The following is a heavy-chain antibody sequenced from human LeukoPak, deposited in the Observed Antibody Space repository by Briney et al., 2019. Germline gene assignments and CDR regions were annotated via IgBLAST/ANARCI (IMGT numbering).Heavy chain of an antibody. J-gene: IGHJ4*02. D-gene: IGHD6-13*01. Sequence: PSETLSLTCTVSGGSICSSTYYWGWIRQPPGKGLEWIGSIYYSGSTYYNPSLKSRVTISVDTSKTQFSLKLSSVTAADTAVYYCASSSMSTSWYLFDYWGQGTLVTVSS. CDR3: ASSSMSTSWYLFDY. CDR2: IYYSGST. V-gene: IGHV4-39*07. CDR1: GGSICSSTYY.